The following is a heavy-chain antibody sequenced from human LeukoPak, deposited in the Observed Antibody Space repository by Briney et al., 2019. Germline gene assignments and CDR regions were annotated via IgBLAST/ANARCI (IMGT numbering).Heavy chain of an antibody. CDR1: GGSFSGYY. V-gene: IGHV4-34*01. CDR3: ASSTDDYSNYGNYYYGMDV. Sequence: PSETLSLTCAVYGGSFSGYYWSWIRQPPGKGLEWIGEINHSGSTNYNPSLKSRVTIPVDTSKNQFSLKLSSVTAADTAVYYCASSTDDYSNYGNYYYGMDVWGQGTTVTVSS. J-gene: IGHJ6*02. CDR2: INHSGST. D-gene: IGHD4-11*01.